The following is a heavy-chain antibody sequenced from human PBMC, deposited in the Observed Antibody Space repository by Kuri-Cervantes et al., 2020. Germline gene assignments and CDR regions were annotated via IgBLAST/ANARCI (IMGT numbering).Heavy chain of an antibody. Sequence: GESLKISCAASGFTFSDYWMNWVRQAPGKGLVWVSHINDDGSDITYADSVKGRFTISRDNAKNTVYLQMNSLRVDDTAVYYCASQPGRLYYFDYWGQGTLVTVSS. CDR2: INDDGSDI. CDR1: GFTFSDYW. CDR3: ASQPGRLYYFDY. V-gene: IGHV3-74*03. J-gene: IGHJ4*02.